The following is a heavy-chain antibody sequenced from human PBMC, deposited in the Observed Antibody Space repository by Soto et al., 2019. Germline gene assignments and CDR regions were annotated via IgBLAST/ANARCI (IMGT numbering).Heavy chain of an antibody. J-gene: IGHJ4*02. CDR3: AKDSAPFGWLLYRFDY. Sequence: EVQLLESGGGLVQPGGSLRLSCAASGFTFSSYAMSWVRQAPGKGLEWVSAISGSGGSTYYADSVKGRFTISRDNSKNRLHQQMNSRRAENTAVYYCAKDSAPFGWLLYRFDYWGQGTLVTVSS. D-gene: IGHD3-9*01. V-gene: IGHV3-23*01. CDR2: ISGSGGST. CDR1: GFTFSSYA.